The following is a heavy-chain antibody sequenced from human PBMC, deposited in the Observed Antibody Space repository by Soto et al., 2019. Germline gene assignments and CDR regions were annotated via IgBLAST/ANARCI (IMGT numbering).Heavy chain of an antibody. Sequence: ASVKVSCKASGNTVPNYAIHWVRQAPGQRLEWMGWINGGNGNTYYSEHFQGRVTFTRDTSAGTAYMELSSLRSEDTAVYYCASSNIVAAPYGMDVWGQGTTVTVS. CDR3: ASSNIVAAPYGMDV. V-gene: IGHV1-3*01. J-gene: IGHJ6*02. CDR1: GNTVPNYA. CDR2: INGGNGNT. D-gene: IGHD6-13*01.